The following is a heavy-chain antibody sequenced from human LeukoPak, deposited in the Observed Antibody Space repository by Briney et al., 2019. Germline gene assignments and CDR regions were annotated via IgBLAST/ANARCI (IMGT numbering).Heavy chain of an antibody. Sequence: GGSLRLSCAASGFTFSSSAMSWVRQVPGKGLEWVSGISASGGSTSYADSVKGRFTISRDNSKNTLYLQMNSLRAEDTAVYYCARGSSGDYFDYWGQGTLVTVSS. V-gene: IGHV3-23*01. CDR3: ARGSSGDYFDY. CDR2: ISASGGST. CDR1: GFTFSSSA. D-gene: IGHD4-17*01. J-gene: IGHJ4*02.